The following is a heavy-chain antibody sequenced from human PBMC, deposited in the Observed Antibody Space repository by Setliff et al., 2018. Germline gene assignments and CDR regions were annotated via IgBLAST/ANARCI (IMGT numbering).Heavy chain of an antibody. V-gene: IGHV4-59*01. CDR3: ARDNTVVGATDY. Sequence: SETLSLTFSVSGASISGYYWSWIRQSPTKGLEWIGSLYYSGTTSYNPSLKSRVTMSADTSKRQFFLKLSSVTTADTALYYCARDNTVVGATDYWGQGTLVTVSS. CDR2: LYYSGTT. D-gene: IGHD1-26*01. CDR1: GASISGYY. J-gene: IGHJ4*02.